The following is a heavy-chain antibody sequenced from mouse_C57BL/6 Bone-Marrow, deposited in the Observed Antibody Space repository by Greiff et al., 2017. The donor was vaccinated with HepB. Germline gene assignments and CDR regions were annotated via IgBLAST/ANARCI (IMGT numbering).Heavy chain of an antibody. J-gene: IGHJ3*01. V-gene: IGHV15-2*01. Sequence: SGSELRSPGSSVKLSCKDFHSEVFPIAYMSWVRQKPGHGFEWIGGILPSIGRTIYGEKFEDKATLDADTLSNTAYLELNSLTSEDSAIYYCARDYYGSSYEAWFAYWGQGTLVTVS. CDR1: HSEVFPIAY. D-gene: IGHD1-1*01. CDR2: ILPSIGRT. CDR3: ARDYYGSSYEAWFAY.